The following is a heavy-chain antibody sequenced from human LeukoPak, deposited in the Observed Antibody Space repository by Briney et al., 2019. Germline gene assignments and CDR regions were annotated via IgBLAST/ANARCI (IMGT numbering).Heavy chain of an antibody. D-gene: IGHD3-22*01. V-gene: IGHV1-8*01. Sequence: ASVKVSCKASGYTLTSYDINWVRQATGQGLEWMGWMNPNSGRTGYAQNFQGRITITRNTSISTAYMELSSLRSEDTAVYYCTRVSNYYDSSGYWFYFDYWGQGTLVTVSS. CDR3: TRVSNYYDSSGYWFYFDY. CDR2: MNPNSGRT. CDR1: GYTLTSYD. J-gene: IGHJ4*02.